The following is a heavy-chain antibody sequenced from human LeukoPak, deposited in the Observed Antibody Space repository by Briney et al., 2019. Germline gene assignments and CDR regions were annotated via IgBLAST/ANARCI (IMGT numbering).Heavy chain of an antibody. J-gene: IGHJ4*02. CDR3: AKDLPDYGDYIEGY. V-gene: IGHV3-23*01. CDR1: GFTLSSFA. CDR2: ISGSGGTT. Sequence: GGSLTLSCAASGFTLSSFAMSWVRQSPGEGLEGVSTISGSGGTTNYADSVRGRFTFSRDNSKNTLYLQMNSLRAEDTAVYYCAKDLPDYGDYIEGYWGQGTLVTVSS. D-gene: IGHD4-17*01.